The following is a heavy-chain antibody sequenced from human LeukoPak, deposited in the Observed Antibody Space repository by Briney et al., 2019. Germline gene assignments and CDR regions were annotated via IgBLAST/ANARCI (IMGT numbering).Heavy chain of an antibody. D-gene: IGHD1-26*01. CDR1: GFSFGTSS. CDR3: AKERLTTTAFDY. V-gene: IGHV3-23*01. J-gene: IGHJ4*02. CDR2: INNNGGKT. Sequence: GGSLRLSCAASGFSFGTSSMTWVRQAPGRGLEWVSIINNNGGKTYYADSVKGRFTISRDNSKSTLYLQMNSLIAEDTAVYYCAKERLTTTAFDYWGQGTLVTVSP.